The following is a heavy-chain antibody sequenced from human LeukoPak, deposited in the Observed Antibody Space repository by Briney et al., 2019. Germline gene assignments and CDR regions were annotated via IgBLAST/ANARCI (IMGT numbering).Heavy chain of an antibody. CDR1: SASISSGAYY. V-gene: IGHV4-34*01. D-gene: IGHD3-22*01. J-gene: IGHJ4*02. CDR2: INHSGST. CDR3: ARLPGYDTSGYYYQDDY. Sequence: SETLSLTCFVSSASISSGAYYWSWIRQPPGKGLEWIGEINHSGSTNYNPSLKSRVTISVDTSKNQFSLKLSSVTAADTAVYYCARLPGYDTSGYYYQDDYWGQGTLVTVSS.